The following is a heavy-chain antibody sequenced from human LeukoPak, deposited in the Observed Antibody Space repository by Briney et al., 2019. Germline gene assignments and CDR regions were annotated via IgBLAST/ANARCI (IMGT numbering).Heavy chain of an antibody. CDR2: MIPNSGNT. J-gene: IGHJ4*02. D-gene: IGHD6-6*01. Sequence: ASVKVSCKASGYTFSSYDINWVRQATGQGLEWMGWMIPNSGNTAYAQKFQGRVTMSRDTSISTAYMELSSLRSEDTGVYYCARLPKYSRPLDYWGQGTLVTVSS. V-gene: IGHV1-8*02. CDR1: GYTFSSYD. CDR3: ARLPKYSRPLDY.